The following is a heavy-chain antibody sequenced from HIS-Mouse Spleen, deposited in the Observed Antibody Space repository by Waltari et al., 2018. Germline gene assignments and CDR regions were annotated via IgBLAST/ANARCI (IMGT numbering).Heavy chain of an antibody. V-gene: IGHV4-39*07. CDR2: IYYSGST. J-gene: IGHJ2*01. CDR3: AREIPYSSSWYDWYFDL. D-gene: IGHD6-13*01. Sequence: QLQLQESGPGLVKPSETLSPTCTVSGGSLSSSSYYGVWIRQPPGKGLEWIGSIYYSGSTYYNPSLKSRVTISVDTSKNQFSLKLSSVTAADTAVYYCAREIPYSSSWYDWYFDLWGRGTLVTVSS. CDR1: GGSLSSSSYY.